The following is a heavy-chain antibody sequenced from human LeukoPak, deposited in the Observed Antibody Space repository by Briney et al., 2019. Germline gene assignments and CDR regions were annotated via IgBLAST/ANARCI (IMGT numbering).Heavy chain of an antibody. CDR3: TRGLEGFTAYDDY. CDR1: GFSVGDYA. CDR2: IRSKTYGGTA. D-gene: IGHD5-12*01. V-gene: IGHV3-49*04. Sequence: GGSLRLSRTASGFSVGDYAMSWVRQAPGKGLEWVGFIRSKTYGGTADYAASVEGRFTISRDDSNNIAYRQMNSLKSEDTAVYYCTRGLEGFTAYDDYWGQGTLATVSS. J-gene: IGHJ4*02.